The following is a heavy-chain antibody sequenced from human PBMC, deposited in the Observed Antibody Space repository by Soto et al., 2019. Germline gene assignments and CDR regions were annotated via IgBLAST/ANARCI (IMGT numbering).Heavy chain of an antibody. CDR1: GFTFSNAW. CDR2: IKNKTDGGTT. CDR3: ARELALRYFDWATLFDI. Sequence: GGSLRLSCAASGFTFSNAWMSWFRQAPGKGREWVGRIKNKTDGGTTDYAAPVKGRFTISRDDSKNTLYLQMNSLRAEDTAVYYCARELALRYFDWATLFDIWGQGTMVTVSS. J-gene: IGHJ3*02. D-gene: IGHD3-9*01. V-gene: IGHV3-15*01.